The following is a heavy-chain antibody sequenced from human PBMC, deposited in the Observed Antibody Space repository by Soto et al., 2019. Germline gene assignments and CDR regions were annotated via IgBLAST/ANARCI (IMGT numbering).Heavy chain of an antibody. D-gene: IGHD6-19*01. CDR2: IYPADSDT. V-gene: IGHV5-51*01. J-gene: IGHJ4*02. Sequence: PAESLKLSCKGSGYRFTNDWIAWVRQMPGKVLEWMAIIYPADSDTRYSPSFQGQVTISADRSVSTAYLQWNSLKASDTAIYYCARPDSNGWYDYWGQGTPVTVSS. CDR3: ARPDSNGWYDY. CDR1: GYRFTNDW.